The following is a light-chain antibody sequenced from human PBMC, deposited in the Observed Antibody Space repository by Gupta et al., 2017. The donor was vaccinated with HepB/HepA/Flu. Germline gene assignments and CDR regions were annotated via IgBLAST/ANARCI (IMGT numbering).Light chain of an antibody. Sequence: QSALTQPRAVAGFPGQSVTISCTGTSSDVGGYNYVSWYQQHPANAHNLMIYDVRRRPAGVPARFSASKSANTASLPISARQEEEDADYYYCSYAGSNIWVFGGGTKLTVL. V-gene: IGLV2-11*01. CDR2: DVR. CDR3: CSYAGSNIWV. CDR1: SSDVGGYNY. J-gene: IGLJ3*02.